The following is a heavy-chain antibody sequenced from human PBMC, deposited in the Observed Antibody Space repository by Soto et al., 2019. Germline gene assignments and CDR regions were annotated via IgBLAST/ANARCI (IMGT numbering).Heavy chain of an antibody. Sequence: EVQLVESGGGLVQPGGSLRLSCAASAFTFSRYWMHWVRQVPGKGLVWVSGISTDGSNRRYADSVKGRFTISRDNAKNTLYLQMNSLRAEDTGVYYCAPDFKDNVAWGQGTLVTVSS. D-gene: IGHD3-3*01. J-gene: IGHJ5*02. V-gene: IGHV3-74*01. CDR1: AFTFSRYW. CDR2: ISTDGSNR. CDR3: APDFKDNVA.